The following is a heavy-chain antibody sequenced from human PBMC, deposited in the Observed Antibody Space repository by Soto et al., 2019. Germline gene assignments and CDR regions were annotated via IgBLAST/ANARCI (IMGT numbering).Heavy chain of an antibody. Sequence: SETLSLTCAVSGGSISSSNWWSWVRQPPGKGLEWIGEIYHSGSTNYNPSLKSRVTISVDKSKNQFSLKLSSVTAADTAVYYCARALSRQRLVHGYWSDTWGQATLV. V-gene: IGHV4-4*02. CDR2: IYHSGST. CDR3: ARALSRQRLVHGYWSDT. D-gene: IGHD6-13*01. CDR1: GGSISSSNW. J-gene: IGHJ5*02.